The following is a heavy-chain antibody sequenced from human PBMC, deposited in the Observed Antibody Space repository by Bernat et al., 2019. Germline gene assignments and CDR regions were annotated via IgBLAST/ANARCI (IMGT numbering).Heavy chain of an antibody. CDR3: GGGWVWEQGAGRYYYYYGMDV. J-gene: IGHJ6*02. V-gene: IGHV3-30-3*01. CDR1: GFTFSSYA. CDR2: ISYDGSNK. Sequence: QVQLVESGGGVVQPGRSLRLSCAASGFTFSSYAMHWVRQAPGKGLEWVAVISYDGSNKYYADSVKGRFTISRDNSKNTLYLQMNSLRAEDTAVYYCGGGWVWEQGAGRYYYYYGMDVWGQGTTVTVSS. D-gene: IGHD1-26*01.